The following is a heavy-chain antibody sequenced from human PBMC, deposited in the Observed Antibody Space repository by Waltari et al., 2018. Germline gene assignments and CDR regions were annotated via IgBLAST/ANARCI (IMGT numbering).Heavy chain of an antibody. Sequence: EVHLVETGGGLIQPGGSLRLSCAASGLMVSTSCLSWVRQAPGKGLEWVSYIYSGGSAYYIDSVKGRFTISRDNSKNTLYLQMNRLTADDTAVYYCARFYGSGSYFESWGQGALVTVSS. J-gene: IGHJ4*02. CDR1: GLMVSTSC. V-gene: IGHV3-53*02. D-gene: IGHD3-10*01. CDR3: ARFYGSGSYFES. CDR2: IYSGGSA.